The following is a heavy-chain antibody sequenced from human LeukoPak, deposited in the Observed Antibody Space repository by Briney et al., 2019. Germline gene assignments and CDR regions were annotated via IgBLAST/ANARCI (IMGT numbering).Heavy chain of an antibody. D-gene: IGHD3-10*01. CDR3: AGVPRAPNYYGSGSYYWYFDY. CDR1: GGTFSSYA. J-gene: IGHJ4*02. Sequence: SVKVSCKASGGTFSSYAISWVRQAPGQGLEWMGGIIPIFGTANYAQKFQGRVTITADESTSTAYMELSSLRSEDTAVYYCAGVPRAPNYYGSGSYYWYFDYWGQGTLVTVSS. CDR2: IIPIFGTA. V-gene: IGHV1-69*13.